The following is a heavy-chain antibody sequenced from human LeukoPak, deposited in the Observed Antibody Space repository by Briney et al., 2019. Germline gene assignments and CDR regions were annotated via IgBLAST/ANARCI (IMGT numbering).Heavy chain of an antibody. J-gene: IGHJ5*02. V-gene: IGHV3-21*01. CDR2: ISSSSSYI. CDR3: ARDSRGRGNWFDP. D-gene: IGHD1-26*01. CDR1: GFTFSSYS. Sequence: GGSLRLSCAASGFTFSSYSMNWVRQAPGKGLEWVSSISSSSSYIYYADSVKGRFTISRDNAKNSLYLQMNSLRAEDTALYYCARDSRGRGNWFDPWGQGTLVTVSS.